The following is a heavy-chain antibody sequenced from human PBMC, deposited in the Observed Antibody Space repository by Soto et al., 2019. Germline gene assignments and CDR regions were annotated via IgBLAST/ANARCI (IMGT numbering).Heavy chain of an antibody. D-gene: IGHD1-26*01. V-gene: IGHV3-21*01. Sequence: EVQLVESGGGLVKPGGSLRLSCAASGFTFSSYSMNWVRQAPGKGLEWVSSISSSSSYIYYADSVKGRFTISRDNAKNSLYLQMNSLRAEDTAVYHCARGGVGAPSFDYWGQGTLVTVSS. CDR1: GFTFSSYS. J-gene: IGHJ4*02. CDR3: ARGGVGAPSFDY. CDR2: ISSSSSYI.